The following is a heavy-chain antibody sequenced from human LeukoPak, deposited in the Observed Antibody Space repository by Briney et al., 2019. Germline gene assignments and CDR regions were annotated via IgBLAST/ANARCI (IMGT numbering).Heavy chain of an antibody. J-gene: IGHJ5*02. CDR2: INHSGST. CDR3: ARGLNDDSSGWYWFDP. V-gene: IGHV4-34*01. D-gene: IGHD6-19*01. CDR1: GGSFSGYY. Sequence: PSETLSPTCAVYGGSFSGYYWSWIRQPPGKGLEWIGEINHSGSTNHNPSLKSRVTISVDTSKNQFSLKLSSVTAADTAVYYCARGLNDDSSGWYWFDPWGQGTLVTVSS.